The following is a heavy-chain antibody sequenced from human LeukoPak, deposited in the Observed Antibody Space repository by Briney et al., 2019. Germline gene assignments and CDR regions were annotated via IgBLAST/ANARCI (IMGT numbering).Heavy chain of an antibody. J-gene: IGHJ6*03. CDR3: ARAGSSGLYYYYMDV. CDR2: IIPIFGTA. Sequence: SVKVSCKASGGTFSSYAISWVRQAPGQGLEWMGRIIPIFGTANYAQKFQGRVTITTDESTSIAYMELSSLRSEDTAVYYCARAGSSGLYYYYMDVWGKGTTVTVSS. CDR1: GGTFSSYA. V-gene: IGHV1-69*05. D-gene: IGHD3-22*01.